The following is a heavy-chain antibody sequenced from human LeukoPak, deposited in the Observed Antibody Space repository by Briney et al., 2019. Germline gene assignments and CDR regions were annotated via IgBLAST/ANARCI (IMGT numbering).Heavy chain of an antibody. J-gene: IGHJ6*02. CDR3: ARRKVVSAYYYGMDV. Sequence: GGSLRLSCAASGFTVNSQHMSWVRQAPGKGLEWVSVIYTGGTTHYSDSVKGRFTISRDNAKNTLYLQMNSLRAEDTAVYYCARRKVVSAYYYGMDVWGQGTTVTVSS. D-gene: IGHD2-2*01. CDR1: GFTVNSQH. V-gene: IGHV3-66*01. CDR2: IYTGGTT.